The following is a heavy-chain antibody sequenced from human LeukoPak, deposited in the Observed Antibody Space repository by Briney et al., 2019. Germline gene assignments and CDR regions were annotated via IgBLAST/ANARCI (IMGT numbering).Heavy chain of an antibody. D-gene: IGHD4-17*01. CDR1: GGSISSHY. V-gene: IGHV4-59*11. J-gene: IGHJ4*02. CDR2: IYYSGET. Sequence: SETLSLTCTVSGGSISSHYWSWLRQPPGKGLECIGYIYYSGETNYNPSLTSRVTISVDTSKNQFSLKLRSVTAADTAVYYCARGGDYLFDYWGQGTLVTVSS. CDR3: ARGGDYLFDY.